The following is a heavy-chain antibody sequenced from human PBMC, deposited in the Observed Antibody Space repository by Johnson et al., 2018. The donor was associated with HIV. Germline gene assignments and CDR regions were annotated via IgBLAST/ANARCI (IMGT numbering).Heavy chain of an antibody. CDR3: AKDPRAVGATRGDAFDI. V-gene: IGHV3-23*04. J-gene: IGHJ3*02. D-gene: IGHD1-26*01. CDR2: ISGSGGST. CDR1: GFTFSDYS. Sequence: EVQLVESGGGLVKPGGSLRLSCAASGFTFSDYSMTWIRQAPGKGLEWVSYISGSGGSTYYADSVKGRFTISRDNSKNTLYLQMNSLRAEDTAVYYCAKDPRAVGATRGDAFDIWGQGTMVTVSS.